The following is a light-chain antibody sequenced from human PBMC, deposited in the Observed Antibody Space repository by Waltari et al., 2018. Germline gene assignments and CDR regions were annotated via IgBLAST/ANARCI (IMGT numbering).Light chain of an antibody. CDR2: DVS. Sequence: QSALTQPRSVSGSPGQSVTISCTGTSSAVGGTNYVSWYQQHPGKAPKLMIYDVSKRPAGVPGRFAGSKSGTTASLTISGRQAEDEADYYCGSYAGSDTLVLGGGTKLTVL. CDR1: SSAVGGTNY. CDR3: GSYAGSDTLV. V-gene: IGLV2-11*01. J-gene: IGLJ2*01.